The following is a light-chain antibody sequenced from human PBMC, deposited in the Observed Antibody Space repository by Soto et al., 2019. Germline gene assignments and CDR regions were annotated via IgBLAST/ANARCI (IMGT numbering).Light chain of an antibody. CDR2: DGS. CDR1: QSISSW. J-gene: IGKJ1*01. V-gene: IGKV1-5*01. CDR3: QKYNNFLN. Sequence: DIQMTQSPSALSASVGDRVTITCRASQSISSWLAWYQQKPGKAPRLLIYDGSHLERGVPSRFSGSGSGTEFTLPLSDLPPDYLATYYGQKYNNFLNFGPGTKGEI.